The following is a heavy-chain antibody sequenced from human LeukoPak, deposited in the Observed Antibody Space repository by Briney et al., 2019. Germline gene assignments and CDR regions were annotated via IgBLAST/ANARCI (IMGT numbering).Heavy chain of an antibody. D-gene: IGHD6-19*01. V-gene: IGHV4-59*01. J-gene: IGHJ4*02. CDR3: ARDLVAGRVMD. CDR1: GGSFSGYY. Sequence: PSETLSLTCAVYGGSFSGYYWSWIRQPPGKGLEWIGYIYYSGSTNYNPSLKSRVTISVDTSKNQFSLKLSSVTAADTAVYYCARDLVAGRVMDWGQGTLVTVSS. CDR2: IYYSGST.